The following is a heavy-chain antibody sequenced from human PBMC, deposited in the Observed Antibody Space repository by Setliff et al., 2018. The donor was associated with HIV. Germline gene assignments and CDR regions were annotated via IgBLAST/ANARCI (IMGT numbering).Heavy chain of an antibody. CDR3: ARDHEAYHYDSRGVGDALDI. CDR2: ISDDGSNK. J-gene: IGHJ3*02. Sequence: PGGSLRLSCSASVFTFSTYAMHWVRQAPGKGLEWVAVISDDGSNKYYADSVKGRFTVSRDNAKNSLYLQMNSLRAEDTAVYYCARDHEAYHYDSRGVGDALDIWGRGTTVTVSS. D-gene: IGHD3-22*01. CDR1: VFTFSTYA. V-gene: IGHV3-30*04.